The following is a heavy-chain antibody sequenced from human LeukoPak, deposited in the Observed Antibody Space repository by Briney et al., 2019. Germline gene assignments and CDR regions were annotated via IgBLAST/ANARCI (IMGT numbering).Heavy chain of an antibody. D-gene: IGHD6-19*01. CDR2: IIPIFGTA. CDR3: ARGYSSGWDQNDAFDI. Sequence: SVKVSCKASGGTFISYAISWVRQAPGQGLEWMGEIIPIFGTANYAQKFQGRVTITADESTSTAYMELSSLRSEDTAVYYCARGYSSGWDQNDAFDIWGQGTMVTVSS. CDR1: GGTFISYA. V-gene: IGHV1-69*13. J-gene: IGHJ3*02.